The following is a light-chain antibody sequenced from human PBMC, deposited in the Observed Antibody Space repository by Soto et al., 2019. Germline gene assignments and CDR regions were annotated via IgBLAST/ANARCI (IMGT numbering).Light chain of an antibody. V-gene: IGKV1-5*01. CDR2: DAS. CDR3: QQYNSYS. J-gene: IGKJ1*01. Sequence: DIQMTQSPSTLSASVGDRVTITCRASQSISRWLAWHQQKPGKAPRLLIYDASNLQRGVPSRFSGSGSGTEFTLTISSLQPDEFATYYCQQYNSYSFGQGTNVDIK. CDR1: QSISRW.